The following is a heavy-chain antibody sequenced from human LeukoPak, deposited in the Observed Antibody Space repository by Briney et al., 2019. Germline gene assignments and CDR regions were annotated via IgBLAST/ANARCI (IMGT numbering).Heavy chain of an antibody. CDR3: AREPGGNGFDY. J-gene: IGHJ4*02. D-gene: IGHD4-23*01. V-gene: IGHV4-59*11. CDR2: IYYSGST. Sequence: PSETLSLTCTVSGGSISSHYWSWIRQPPGKGLEWIGYIYYSGSTNYNPSLKSRVTISVDTSKNQFSLKLSSVTAADTAVYYCAREPGGNGFDYWGQGTLVTVSS. CDR1: GGSISSHY.